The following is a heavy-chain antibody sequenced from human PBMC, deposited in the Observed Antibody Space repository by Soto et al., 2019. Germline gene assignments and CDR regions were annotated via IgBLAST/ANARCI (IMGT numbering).Heavy chain of an antibody. J-gene: IGHJ4*02. Sequence: GGSLRLSCAASGFTFSKAWMSWVRQAPGKGLEWVGRIKSKTDGGTTDYAAPVKGRFTISRDDSKNTLYLQMNSLKTEDTAVYYCTTSNGRQETMTYNWGQGTLVTVSS. CDR2: IKSKTDGGTT. CDR3: TTSNGRQETMTYN. CDR1: GFTFSKAW. D-gene: IGHD3-22*01. V-gene: IGHV3-15*01.